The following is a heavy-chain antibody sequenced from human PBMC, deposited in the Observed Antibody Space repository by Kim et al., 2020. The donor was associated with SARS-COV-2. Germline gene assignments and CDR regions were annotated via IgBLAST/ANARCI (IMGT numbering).Heavy chain of an antibody. CDR3: ARDGEYCGGDCYSYWYFDL. CDR2: MKQDGSEI. Sequence: GESLRLSCAASGFTLGSYWMTWVRQAPGKGLEWVASMKQDGSEIYYVDSVKGRFTISRDNAKDSLFLQMNSLRVEDTAVYYCARDGEYCGGDCYSYWYFDLWGRGTLVTVSS. V-gene: IGHV3-7*01. J-gene: IGHJ2*01. CDR1: GFTLGSYW. D-gene: IGHD2-21*02.